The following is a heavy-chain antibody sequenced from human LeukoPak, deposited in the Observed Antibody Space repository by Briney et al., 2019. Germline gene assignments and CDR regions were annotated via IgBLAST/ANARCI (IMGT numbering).Heavy chain of an antibody. J-gene: IGHJ5*02. Sequence: ASVKVSCKASGYTFTSYYMHWVRQAPGQGLEWMGIINPSGGSTSYAQKFQGRVTMTRDMSTSTVYMELSSLRSEDTAVYYCAREGHPYSSGWYPEFGLWWFDPWGQGTLVTVSS. CDR1: GYTFTSYY. CDR3: AREGHPYSSGWYPEFGLWWFDP. CDR2: INPSGGST. D-gene: IGHD6-19*01. V-gene: IGHV1-46*01.